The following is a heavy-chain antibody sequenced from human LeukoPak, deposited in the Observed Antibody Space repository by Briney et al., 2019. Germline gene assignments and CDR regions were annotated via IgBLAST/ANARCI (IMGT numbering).Heavy chain of an antibody. CDR1: GYSFTSYW. V-gene: IGHV5-51*01. D-gene: IGHD4-23*01. J-gene: IGHJ3*02. Sequence: GESLKISCKGSGYSFTSYWIGWVRQMPGKGLEWMGIIYPGDSDTRYSPSSQGQITISADKSISTAYLQWSSLKASDTAMYYCARTLTTVVADAFDIWGQGTMVTVSS. CDR3: ARTLTTVVADAFDI. CDR2: IYPGDSDT.